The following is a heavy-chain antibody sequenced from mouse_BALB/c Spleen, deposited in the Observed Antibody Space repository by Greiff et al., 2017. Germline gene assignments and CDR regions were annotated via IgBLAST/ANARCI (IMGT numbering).Heavy chain of an antibody. CDR1: GYTFPSYT. CDR2: INPSSGYT. J-gene: IGHJ3*01. D-gene: IGHD2-4*01. Sequence: QVQLQQSGAELARPGASVKMSCKASGYTFPSYTLHWVKQRPGQGLEWIGYINPSSGYTNYNQKFKDKATLTADKSSSTAYMQLSSLTSEDSAVYYCARSDDYAWFAYWGQGTLVTVSA. CDR3: ARSDDYAWFAY. V-gene: IGHV1-4*01.